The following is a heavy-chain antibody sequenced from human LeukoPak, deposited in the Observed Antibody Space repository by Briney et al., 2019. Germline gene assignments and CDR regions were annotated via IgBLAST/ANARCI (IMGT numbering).Heavy chain of an antibody. CDR3: AKDNDYDYVWGSYPLRAFYI. J-gene: IGHJ3*02. V-gene: IGHV3-23*01. D-gene: IGHD3-16*02. Sequence: GGSLRLSCAASGFTFSSYAMSWVRQAPGKGLEWVSAISGSGGSTYYADSVKGRFTISRDNSKNTLYLQMNSLRAEDTAVYYCAKDNDYDYVWGSYPLRAFYIWGQGTMVTVSS. CDR2: ISGSGGST. CDR1: GFTFSSYA.